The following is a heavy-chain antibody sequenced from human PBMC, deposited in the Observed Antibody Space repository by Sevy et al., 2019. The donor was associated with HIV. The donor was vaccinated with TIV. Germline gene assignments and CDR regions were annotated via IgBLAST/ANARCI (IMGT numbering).Heavy chain of an antibody. V-gene: IGHV3-73*01. J-gene: IGHJ5*02. CDR2: IRSRADSYET. CDR3: TRQGVIAELDL. CDR1: GFNFNIAA. D-gene: IGHD2-15*01. Sequence: GGSLRLSCAASGFNFNIAAIHWVRQAPGRGLEWVARIRSRADSYETEYSASVRGRLTISRDDSRTTAYLQMNSLKTEDTAVYSCTRQGVIAELDLWGQGTLVTVSS.